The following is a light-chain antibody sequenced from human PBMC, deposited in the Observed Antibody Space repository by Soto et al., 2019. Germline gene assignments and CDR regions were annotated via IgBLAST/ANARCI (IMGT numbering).Light chain of an antibody. V-gene: IGKV3-11*01. CDR2: DAS. J-gene: IGKJ1*01. Sequence: EIVLTQSPGTLSLFPGEIATLSCSASQSVFNNHIGWYQQKPGQAPRLLIYDASNRATGIPARFSGSGSGTDFTLTISSLEPEDFAVYYCQQSSNWPPWKFGQGTKVDIK. CDR1: QSVFNNH. CDR3: QQSSNWPPWK.